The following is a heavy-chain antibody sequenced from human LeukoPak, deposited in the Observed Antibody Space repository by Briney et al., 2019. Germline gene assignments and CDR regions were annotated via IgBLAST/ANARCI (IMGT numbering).Heavy chain of an antibody. CDR1: GFTFSSYS. CDR2: ISSSSSYI. D-gene: IGHD2-15*01. CDR3: ARTLGQGRAMDY. J-gene: IGHJ4*02. Sequence: GGSLRLSCAASGFTFSSYSMNWVRQAPGKGLEWVSSISSSSSYIYYADSVKGRFTISRDNAKNSLYLQMNSLRAEGTAVYYCARTLGQGRAMDYWGQGTLVTVSS. V-gene: IGHV3-21*01.